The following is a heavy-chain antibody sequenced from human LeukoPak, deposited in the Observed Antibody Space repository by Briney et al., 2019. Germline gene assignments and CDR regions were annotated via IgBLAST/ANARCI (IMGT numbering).Heavy chain of an antibody. CDR2: IYYSGST. CDR1: GGSISSYY. Sequence: PSETLSLTCTVSGGSISSYYWSWIRQPPGKGLEWIGYIYYSGSTNYNPSLKSRVTISVDTSKNQFSLQLNSVTPEDTAVYYCAREARSRQQLTSDGGSAWYFNYWGQGTLVTVSS. CDR3: AREARSRQQLTSDGGSAWYFNY. D-gene: IGHD6-13*01. J-gene: IGHJ4*02. V-gene: IGHV4-59*12.